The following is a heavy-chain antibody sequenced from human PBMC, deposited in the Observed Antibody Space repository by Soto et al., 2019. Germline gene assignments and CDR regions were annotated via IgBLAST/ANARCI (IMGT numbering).Heavy chain of an antibody. CDR3: AKADYGDYVDFDY. D-gene: IGHD4-17*01. CDR1: GFTFSNYA. J-gene: IGHJ4*02. V-gene: IGHV3-23*01. CDR2: ISSSGGST. Sequence: GGSLRLSCAASGFTFSNYAMNWVRQAPGKGLEWVSVISSSGGSTYYTDSVKGRFTISRDNSKNTLYLQMNSLRAEDTAVYYCAKADYGDYVDFDYWGQGTLVTVSS.